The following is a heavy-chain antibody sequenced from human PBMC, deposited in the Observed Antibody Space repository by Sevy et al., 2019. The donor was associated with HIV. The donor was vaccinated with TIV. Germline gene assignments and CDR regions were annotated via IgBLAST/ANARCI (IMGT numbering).Heavy chain of an antibody. Sequence: GGYLRLSCAASGFTFAKYSMSWVRQAPGKGLEWVSTFSFGCGRINYADSVKGRFTISRDDSKNTLFLQMNSLRAEDTATYFCAREVWTQPHDYWGQGTLVTVSS. D-gene: IGHD2-21*01. CDR2: FSFGCGRI. J-gene: IGHJ4*02. CDR1: GFTFAKYS. V-gene: IGHV3-23*01. CDR3: AREVWTQPHDY.